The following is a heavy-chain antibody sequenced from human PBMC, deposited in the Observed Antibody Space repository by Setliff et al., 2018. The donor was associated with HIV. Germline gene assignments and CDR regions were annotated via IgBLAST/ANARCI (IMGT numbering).Heavy chain of an antibody. CDR1: GFSISTNGVS. Sequence: SGPTLVNPTQTVTLTFSFSGFSISTNGVSVSWVRRPPGRALDWLARIDWDGETHYTTSLKTRLTISKDTTNNRVVLTMTNMDPVDTATYFCARMGGDLTHFAYWGPGTLVTVSS. J-gene: IGHJ4*02. D-gene: IGHD3-16*01. V-gene: IGHV2-70*19. CDR2: IDWDGET. CDR3: ARMGGDLTHFAY.